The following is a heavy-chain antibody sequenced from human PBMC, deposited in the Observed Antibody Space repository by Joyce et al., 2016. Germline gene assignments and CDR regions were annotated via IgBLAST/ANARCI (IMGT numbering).Heavy chain of an antibody. CDR1: GFGVSDYY. Sequence: EVQLVESGGGLVQPGGSLRLSCAASGFGVSDYYMDWVRQAPGKGLEWLGRIRSKAKRDTTEYGASVKGRFSISRDDSKNSLFLQMDSLKTDDTAVYYCARDNIGSYDYWGQGTLVIVSS. J-gene: IGHJ4*02. V-gene: IGHV3-72*01. CDR3: ARDNIGSYDY. CDR2: IRSKAKRDTT. D-gene: IGHD1-26*01.